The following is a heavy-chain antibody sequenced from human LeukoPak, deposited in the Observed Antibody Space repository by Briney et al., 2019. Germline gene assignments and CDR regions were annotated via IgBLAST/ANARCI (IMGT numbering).Heavy chain of an antibody. D-gene: IGHD3-16*01. V-gene: IGHV4-59*01. CDR3: AKWGGFNSPRHY. J-gene: IGHJ4*02. CDR2: VCYNGTT. Sequence: PSETLSLTCSVSGDSISSYFWAWIRQPPGKGLEWIGYVCYNGTTNYNPSLRNRVAISIDTSKNQFPLKLNSATAADTAVYYCAKWGGFNSPRHYWGQGTLVTVSS. CDR1: GDSISSYF.